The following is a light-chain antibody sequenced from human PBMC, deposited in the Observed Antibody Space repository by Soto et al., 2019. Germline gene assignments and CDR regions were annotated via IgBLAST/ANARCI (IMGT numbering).Light chain of an antibody. CDR1: SSDVGGYNY. V-gene: IGLV2-14*01. Sequence: QSALTQPASVSGSPGQSITISCTGTSSDVGGYNYVSWYQHHPGKAPKLMIYEVSDRPSGVSNRFSGSKSGNTASLTISGLQAEDEADYYCSSYTSIITLWVFGGGTKLTVL. CDR2: EVS. CDR3: SSYTSIITLWV. J-gene: IGLJ3*02.